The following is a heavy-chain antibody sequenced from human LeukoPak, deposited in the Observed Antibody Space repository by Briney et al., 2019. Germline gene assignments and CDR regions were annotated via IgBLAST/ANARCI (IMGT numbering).Heavy chain of an antibody. CDR3: ARGRIGLAAAGTAGWFDP. Sequence: SETLSLTCAVYGGSFSGYYWSWIRQPPGKGLEWIGEINHSGSTNYNPSLKSRVTISVDTSKNQFSLKLSSVTAADTAVYYCARGRIGLAAAGTAGWFDPWGQGTLVTVSS. CDR1: GGSFSGYY. V-gene: IGHV4-34*01. D-gene: IGHD6-13*01. CDR2: INHSGST. J-gene: IGHJ5*02.